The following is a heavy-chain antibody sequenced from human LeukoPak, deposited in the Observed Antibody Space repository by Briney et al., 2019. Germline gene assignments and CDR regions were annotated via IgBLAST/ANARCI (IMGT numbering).Heavy chain of an antibody. D-gene: IGHD5-18*01. CDR2: ISWNSGSI. V-gene: IGHV3-9*03. CDR1: GFTFDDYG. CDR3: TKASGYSSGAVDY. J-gene: IGHJ4*02. Sequence: GGSLRLSCAASGFTFDDYGMHWVRQAPGKGLEWVSGISWNSGSIGYADSVKGRFTISRDNAKSTLYLQMNSLRADDMALYYCTKASGYSSGAVDYWGQGTLVTVSP.